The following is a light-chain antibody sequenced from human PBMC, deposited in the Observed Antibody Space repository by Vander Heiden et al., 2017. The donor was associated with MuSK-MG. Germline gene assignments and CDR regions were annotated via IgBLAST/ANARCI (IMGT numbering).Light chain of an antibody. V-gene: IGKV3-20*01. CDR3: QQDGSSPFT. CDR2: GAS. Sequence: EIVLTQSPGTLSLSPGERATLSCRASQSVSSSYLAWYQQKPGQAPRLLISGASTRATGIPDRFSGSGSGTDFTLTISRLEPEDFAVYYCQQDGSSPFTFGPGTKVDIK. J-gene: IGKJ3*01. CDR1: QSVSSSY.